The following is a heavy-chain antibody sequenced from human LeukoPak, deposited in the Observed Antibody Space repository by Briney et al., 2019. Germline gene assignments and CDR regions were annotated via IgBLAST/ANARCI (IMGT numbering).Heavy chain of an antibody. CDR2: ISYDGSNK. V-gene: IGHV3-30*18. CDR3: AKDAREDCSSTSCYPAFYYYGMDV. D-gene: IGHD2-2*01. J-gene: IGHJ6*02. CDR1: GFTFSSYG. Sequence: GGSLRLSCAASGFTFSSYGMHWVRQAPGKGLEWVAVISYDGSNKYYADSVKGRFTISRDNSKNTLYLQMNSLRAEDMAVYYCAKDAREDCSSTSCYPAFYYYGMDVWGQGTTVTVSS.